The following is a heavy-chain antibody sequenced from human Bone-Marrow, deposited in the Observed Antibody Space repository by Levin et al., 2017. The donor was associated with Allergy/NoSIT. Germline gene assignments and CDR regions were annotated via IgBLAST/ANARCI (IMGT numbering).Heavy chain of an antibody. CDR2: IDWGDDE. CDR1: GFSLNTFGLG. V-gene: IGHV2-70*12. CDR3: ARISMARNRQGFYYGMDV. J-gene: IGHJ6*02. Sequence: VSGPTLVKPTQTLTVTCSFSGFSLNTFGLGVAWIRQSPGKALECLAIIDWGDDEYYSTSLKTRLSISKDPSKNLVVLTVTNMDVVDTGTYYCARISMARNRQGFYYGMDVWGQGTSVTVSS. D-gene: IGHD2/OR15-2a*01.